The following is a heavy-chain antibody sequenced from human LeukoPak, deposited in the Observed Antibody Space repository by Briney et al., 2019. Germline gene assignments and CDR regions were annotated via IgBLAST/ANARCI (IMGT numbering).Heavy chain of an antibody. Sequence: ASVKVSYKASGYTFTGYYMHGVRQAPGQGLEWMGWINPNSGGTNYAQKFQGRVTMTRDTSISTAYMELSRLRSDDTAVYYCARETYYYDSSGYYRLAGWFDPWGQGTLVTVSS. CDR1: GYTFTGYY. J-gene: IGHJ5*02. CDR2: INPNSGGT. D-gene: IGHD3-22*01. CDR3: ARETYYYDSSGYYRLAGWFDP. V-gene: IGHV1-2*02.